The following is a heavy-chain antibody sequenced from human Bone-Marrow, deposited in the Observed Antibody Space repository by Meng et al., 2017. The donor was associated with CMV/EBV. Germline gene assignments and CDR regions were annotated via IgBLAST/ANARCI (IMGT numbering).Heavy chain of an antibody. Sequence: SGFSLSDHCMDSVRQAPGKGLEWVGRTRNKVNAYSTEYAASVKGRFIISRDDSKNSLNLQMSSLRTEDTAVYYCVRAGYRGHFKYDYWGQGTLVTVSS. V-gene: IGHV3-72*01. CDR3: VRAGYRGHFKYDY. D-gene: IGHD1-1*01. J-gene: IGHJ4*02. CDR1: GFSLSDHC. CDR2: TRNKVNAYST.